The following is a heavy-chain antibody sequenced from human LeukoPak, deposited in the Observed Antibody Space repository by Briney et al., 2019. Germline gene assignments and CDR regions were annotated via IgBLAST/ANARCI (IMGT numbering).Heavy chain of an antibody. CDR2: ISGSGGST. CDR1: GFTFSSYA. J-gene: IGHJ4*02. D-gene: IGHD6-19*01. V-gene: IGHV3-23*01. CDR3: AKRLLTDSSGWGKYFDS. Sequence: GGSLRLSCAASGFTFSSYAMSWVRQAPGKGLEWVSAISGSGGSTYYADSVKGRFTISRDNSKNTLYMQMNSLRVEDTAVYYCAKRLLTDSSGWGKYFDSWGQGTLVTVSS.